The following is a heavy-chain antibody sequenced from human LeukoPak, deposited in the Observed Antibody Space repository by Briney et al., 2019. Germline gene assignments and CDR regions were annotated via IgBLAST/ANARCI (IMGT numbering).Heavy chain of an antibody. Sequence: PGGSLRLSCAASGFTFSTYWMAWVRQAPGKGLEWAANIKGDGSEKYHGDSVTGRFTISRDNAKNSLYLQMNSLRAEDTAIYYCASYRVSHGMDVWGQGTTVTVSS. V-gene: IGHV3-7*01. CDR1: GFTFSTYW. D-gene: IGHD1-26*01. CDR2: IKGDGSEK. J-gene: IGHJ6*02. CDR3: ASYRVSHGMDV.